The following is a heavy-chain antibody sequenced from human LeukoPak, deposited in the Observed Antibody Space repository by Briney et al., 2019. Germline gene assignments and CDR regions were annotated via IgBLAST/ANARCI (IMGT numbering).Heavy chain of an antibody. Sequence: AGGSLRLSCTASGFTFSGYSMNWIRQAPGKGLEWVSSFGTRSTSVYHAGSVKGRFAISRDNAKNSLYLQMNSLRAEDTALYYCAREVSEGFDFWGQGTLVTVSS. V-gene: IGHV3-21*01. CDR3: AREVSEGFDF. CDR2: FGTRSTSV. CDR1: GFTFSGYS. D-gene: IGHD3-22*01. J-gene: IGHJ4*02.